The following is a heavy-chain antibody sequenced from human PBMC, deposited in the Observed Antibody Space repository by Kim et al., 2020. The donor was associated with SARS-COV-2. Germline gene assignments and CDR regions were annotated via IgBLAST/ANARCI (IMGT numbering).Heavy chain of an antibody. Sequence: GGSLRLSCAASGFTFNMYAMSWVRQAPGKGPEWVSGISATGDTSHDADSVKGRFTVSRDNSKNTLFLEMSSLRVDDTAVYYCATVPPGYWGRGTLATVSS. CDR1: GFTFNMYA. D-gene: IGHD6-6*01. J-gene: IGHJ4*02. CDR3: ATVPPGY. CDR2: ISATGDTS. V-gene: IGHV3-23*01.